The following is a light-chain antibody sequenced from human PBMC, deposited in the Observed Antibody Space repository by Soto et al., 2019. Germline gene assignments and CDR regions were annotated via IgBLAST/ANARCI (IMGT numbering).Light chain of an antibody. CDR3: NSYTSSITVL. CDR2: EVS. J-gene: IGLJ2*01. CDR1: SSDIGSYNR. V-gene: IGLV2-18*02. Sequence: QSALTQPPSVSGSPGQSVTISCTGTSSDIGSYNRVSWYQQPPGTAPKLMIYEVSNRPSGVPDRFSGSKSGNTASLTISGLQPDDEADYYCNSYTSSITVLFGGGTKLTVL.